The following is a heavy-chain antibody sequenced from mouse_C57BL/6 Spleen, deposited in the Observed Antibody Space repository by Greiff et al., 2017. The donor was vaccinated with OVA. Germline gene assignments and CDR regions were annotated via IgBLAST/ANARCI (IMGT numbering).Heavy chain of an antibody. CDR1: GYTFTSYW. CDR2: IHPNSGST. V-gene: IGHV1-64*01. Sequence: QVHVKQPGAELVKPGASVKLSCKASGYTFTSYWMHWVKQRPGQGLEWIGMIHPNSGSTNYNEKFKSKATLTVDKSSSTAYMQLSSLTSEDSAVYYCARSGGSPYYFDYWGQGTTLTVSS. D-gene: IGHD1-1*01. J-gene: IGHJ2*01. CDR3: ARSGGSPYYFDY.